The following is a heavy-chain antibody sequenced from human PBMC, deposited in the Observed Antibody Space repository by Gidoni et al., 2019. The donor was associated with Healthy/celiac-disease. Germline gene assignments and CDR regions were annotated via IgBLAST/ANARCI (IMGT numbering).Heavy chain of an antibody. CDR2: ISGRGGST. D-gene: IGHD6-19*01. J-gene: IGHJ4*02. CDR3: AKDEGMAGIGLDY. CDR1: GFTFSSYA. Sequence: EVQLLESGGGLVQPGGSLRLSCAASGFTFSSYAMSWGRQAPGKGLEWVSAISGRGGSTYYADSVKGRFTIARDNSKNTLYLQMNSLRAEDTAVYYCAKDEGMAGIGLDYWGQGTLVTVSS. V-gene: IGHV3-23*01.